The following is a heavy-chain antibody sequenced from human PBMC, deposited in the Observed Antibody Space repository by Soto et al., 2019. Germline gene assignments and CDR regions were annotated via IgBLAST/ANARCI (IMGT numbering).Heavy chain of an antibody. CDR1: GGTFSSYA. V-gene: IGHV1-69*13. D-gene: IGHD1-7*01. Sequence: ASVKVSCKASGGTFSSYAISWVRQAPGQGLEWMGGIIPIFGTANYAQKFQGRVTITADESTSTAYMELSSLRSEDTAVYYCARDRGRAGTTAKTNYYYYYGMDVWGQGTTVTAP. CDR2: IIPIFGTA. J-gene: IGHJ6*02. CDR3: ARDRGRAGTTAKTNYYYYYGMDV.